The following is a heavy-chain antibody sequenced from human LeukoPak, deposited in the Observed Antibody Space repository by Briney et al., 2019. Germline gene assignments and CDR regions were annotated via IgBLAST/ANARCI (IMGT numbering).Heavy chain of an antibody. Sequence: SETLSLTCTVSGGSISSYYWSWIRQPPGKGLEWIGYIFSSGSTSYNPSLKSRVTISLDTSKNQFSLKVTSVTAADTAMYYCARAPSLYYFDSWGQEPWSPSPQ. V-gene: IGHV4-59*01. D-gene: IGHD2/OR15-2a*01. CDR1: GGSISSYY. CDR3: ARAPSLYYFDS. CDR2: IFSSGST. J-gene: IGHJ4*01.